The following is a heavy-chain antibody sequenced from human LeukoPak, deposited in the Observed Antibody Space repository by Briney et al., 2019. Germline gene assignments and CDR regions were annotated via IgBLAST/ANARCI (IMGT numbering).Heavy chain of an antibody. CDR1: GYTFTSYG. CDR2: ISAYNGNT. CDR3: ARGDVLLDS. Sequence: ASVKVSCKASGYTFTSYGISWVRQAPGQGLEWMGWISAYNGNTNYAQKLQGRVTITRDTSASTAYMELSSPRSEDMAVYYCARGDVLLDSWGQGTLVTVSS. D-gene: IGHD3-10*01. V-gene: IGHV1-18*03. J-gene: IGHJ4*02.